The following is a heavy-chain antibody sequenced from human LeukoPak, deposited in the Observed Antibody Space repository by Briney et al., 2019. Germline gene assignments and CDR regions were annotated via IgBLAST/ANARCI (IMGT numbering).Heavy chain of an antibody. V-gene: IGHV3-23*01. Sequence: PGGSLRLSCAASGFMFSSNWMSWVRLAPGKGLEWVSSISGSGFTTYYPDSVKGRFTISRDNSKNTLYLQMNNLRAEDTAVYYCAKDRVPGTFWGQGTLVTVSS. CDR2: ISGSGFTT. CDR1: GFMFSSNW. J-gene: IGHJ4*02. CDR3: AKDRVPGTF. D-gene: IGHD2/OR15-2a*01.